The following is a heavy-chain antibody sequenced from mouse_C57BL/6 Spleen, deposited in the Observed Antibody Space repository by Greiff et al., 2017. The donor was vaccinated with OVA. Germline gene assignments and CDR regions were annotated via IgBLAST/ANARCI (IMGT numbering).Heavy chain of an antibody. CDR1: GFSLTSYG. CDR3: ARKGDYDGTWFAY. Sequence: QVQLQQSGPGLVQPSQSLSITCTVSGFSLTSYGVHWVRQSPGQGLEWLGVIWSGGSTDYNAAFISRLSISKDNSKSQVFFKMNSLQADDTAIYYCARKGDYDGTWFAYWGQGTLVTVSA. V-gene: IGHV2-2*01. CDR2: IWSGGST. D-gene: IGHD2-4*01. J-gene: IGHJ3*01.